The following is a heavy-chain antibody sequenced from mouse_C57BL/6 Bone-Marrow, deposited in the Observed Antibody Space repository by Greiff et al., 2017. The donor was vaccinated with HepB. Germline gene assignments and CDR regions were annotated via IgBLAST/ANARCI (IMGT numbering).Heavy chain of an antibody. CDR2: IDPEDGET. V-gene: IGHV14-2*01. CDR1: GFNIKDYY. CDR3: ARSPAVVAAGFAY. Sequence: EVKVVESGAELVKPGASVKLSCTASGFNIKDYYMHWVKQRTEQGLEWIGRIDPEDGETKYAPKFPGKATIPADTSSNTAYLQLSSLPSEDTVVYYCARSPAVVAAGFAYWGEGTLVSVSA. J-gene: IGHJ3*01. D-gene: IGHD1-1*01.